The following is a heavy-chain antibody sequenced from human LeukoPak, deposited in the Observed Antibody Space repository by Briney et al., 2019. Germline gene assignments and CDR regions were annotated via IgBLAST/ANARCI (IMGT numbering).Heavy chain of an antibody. D-gene: IGHD2-21*02. Sequence: ASVKVSCKASKYTFTDYYMHWVRQAPGQGLEWMGWINPNSGGTNYAQKFQGRVTMTTDTSTSTAYMELRSLRSDDTAVYYCARSPGGDRDYNDYRGQGTLVTVSS. V-gene: IGHV1-2*02. CDR3: ARSPGGDRDYNDY. CDR2: INPNSGGT. J-gene: IGHJ4*02. CDR1: KYTFTDYY.